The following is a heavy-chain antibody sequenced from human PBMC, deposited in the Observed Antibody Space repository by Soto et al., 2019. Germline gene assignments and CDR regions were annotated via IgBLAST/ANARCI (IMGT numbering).Heavy chain of an antibody. CDR2: IDWDDDK. Sequence: SGATLVNPTQTLTLTCTLSGVSLRRSGMCVSWIRQPPGKALEWLARIDWDDDKYYSTSLKTRLTISKDTSKNQVVLTMTNMDPVDTATYYCARTRVGTTRYSDNWGRGTLVTVSS. CDR1: GVSLRRSGMC. J-gene: IGHJ4*02. CDR3: ARTRVGTTRYSDN. D-gene: IGHD1-1*01. V-gene: IGHV2-70*11.